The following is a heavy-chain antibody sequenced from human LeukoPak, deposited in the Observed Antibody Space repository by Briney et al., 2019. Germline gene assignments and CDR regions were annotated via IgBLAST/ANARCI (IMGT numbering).Heavy chain of an antibody. CDR3: ARDSKRGMAAAGTDY. V-gene: IGHV3-21*01. Sequence: GGSLRLSCAASGFTFSSYSMNWVRQAPGKGLEWVSSISSSSSYIYYADSVKGRFTISRDNAKNSLYLQMNSLRAEDTAVYYCARDSKRGMAAAGTDYWGQGTLVTVSS. CDR2: ISSSSSYI. D-gene: IGHD6-13*01. CDR1: GFTFSSYS. J-gene: IGHJ4*02.